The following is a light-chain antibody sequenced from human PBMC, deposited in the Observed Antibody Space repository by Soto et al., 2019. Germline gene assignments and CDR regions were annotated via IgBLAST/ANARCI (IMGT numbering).Light chain of an antibody. Sequence: DIQMTQSPSSLSAFVGDRVTIACRASQNIAKYFNWYQQKPGRAPTLLIHAASTLQSGVPSRFSGSGSGTDFTLTTSGLQAEDFATYYCQQTYIFPWTFGQGTKVEI. CDR2: AAS. CDR3: QQTYIFPWT. J-gene: IGKJ1*01. CDR1: QNIAKY. V-gene: IGKV1-39*01.